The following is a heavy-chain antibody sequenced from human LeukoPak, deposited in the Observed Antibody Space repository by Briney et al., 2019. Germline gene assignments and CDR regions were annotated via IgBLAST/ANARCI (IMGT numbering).Heavy chain of an antibody. J-gene: IGHJ4*02. Sequence: GGSLRLSCAASGFTFTSHWMTWVRQAPGKGLEWVATIKQGGSEKYYADSVKGRFTVSRDDAKHSLYLQMNRLSAGDMAVYYRARGPNYGDRVDYLGSWDQGIKVSVSS. CDR1: GFTFTSHW. CDR2: IKQGGSEK. V-gene: IGHV3-7*01. D-gene: IGHD4-17*01. CDR3: ARGPNYGDRVDYLGS.